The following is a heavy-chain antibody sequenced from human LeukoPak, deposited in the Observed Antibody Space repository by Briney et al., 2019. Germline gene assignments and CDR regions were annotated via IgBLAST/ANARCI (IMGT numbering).Heavy chain of an antibody. CDR3: AREQPGAAAGIGDY. CDR1: GFTFSSYS. J-gene: IGHJ4*02. Sequence: KTGGSLRLSCAASGFTFSSYSMNWVRQAPGKGLEWVSSISSSSSYIYYADSVKGRFTISRDNAKNSLYLQMNSLRAEDTAVYYCAREQPGAAAGIGDYWGQGTLVTVSS. D-gene: IGHD6-13*01. CDR2: ISSSSSYI. V-gene: IGHV3-21*01.